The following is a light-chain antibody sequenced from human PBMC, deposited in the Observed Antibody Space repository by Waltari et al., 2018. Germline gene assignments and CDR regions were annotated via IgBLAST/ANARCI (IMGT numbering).Light chain of an antibody. J-gene: IGLJ3*02. CDR2: EVS. CDR3: SSYTNNAIPGV. CDR1: ASDVGGYNY. V-gene: IGLV2-14*03. Sequence: QSALTQPASVSGSPGQSISISCTGTASDVGGYNYVSWYQQYPGKAPKLIIYEVSNRPSGVSVRFSGSKSANTASLTISGLQPEDEADYYCSSYTNNAIPGVFGGGTKVTVL.